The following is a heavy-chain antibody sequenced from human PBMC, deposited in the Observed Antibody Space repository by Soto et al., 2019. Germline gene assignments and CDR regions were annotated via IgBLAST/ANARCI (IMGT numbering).Heavy chain of an antibody. CDR1: GGTFSSYT. V-gene: IGHV1-69*04. J-gene: IGHJ6*02. CDR3: AREETDFWFLRLTQTQHYQMDF. CDR2: IIPILGIA. D-gene: IGHD3-3*01. Sequence: GASVKVSCKASGGTFSSYTISWVRQAPGQGLEWMGRIIPILGIANYAQKFQGRVTITADKSTSTAYMELSSLRSEDTAVYYCAREETDFWFLRLTQTQHYQMDFWGQGSTVPGSS.